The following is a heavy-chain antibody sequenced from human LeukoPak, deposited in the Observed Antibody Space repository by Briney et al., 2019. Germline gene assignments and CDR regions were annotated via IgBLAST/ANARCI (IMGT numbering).Heavy chain of an antibody. J-gene: IGHJ4*02. V-gene: IGHV3-48*03. Sequence: GGSLRLSCTASGFTFSTFHMHWVRQAPGQGLEWVSYITRSGSARYYADAVKGRFTISRDNAKNSLYLQMNSLRAEDTAVYYCATQWELHPAFWGQGTLVTVSS. D-gene: IGHD1-26*01. CDR3: ATQWELHPAF. CDR2: ITRSGSAR. CDR1: GFTFSTFH.